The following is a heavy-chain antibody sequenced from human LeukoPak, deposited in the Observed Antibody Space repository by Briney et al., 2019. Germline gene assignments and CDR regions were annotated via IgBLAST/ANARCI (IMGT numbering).Heavy chain of an antibody. CDR3: SRVDSSGHYYLYY. Sequence: KPSETLSLTCTVSGVSISSYYWSWIRQPPGKGLEWIGYIYYSGSTSYNPSLKSRLTISVDTSKNQFSLKLSSVTAADTAVYYCSRVDSSGHYYLYYWGQGNLITVTA. J-gene: IGHJ4*02. CDR2: IYYSGST. CDR1: GVSISSYY. V-gene: IGHV4-59*01. D-gene: IGHD3-22*01.